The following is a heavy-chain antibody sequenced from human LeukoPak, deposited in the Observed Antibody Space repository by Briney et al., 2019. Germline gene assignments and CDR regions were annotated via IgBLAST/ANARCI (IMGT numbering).Heavy chain of an antibody. D-gene: IGHD6-19*01. Sequence: GGSLRLSCAASGFTFSSYDMHRVRQATGKGLEWVSAIGTAGDTYYPGSVKGRFTISRENAKNSLYLQMNSLRAGDTAVYYCARRALAVAGTPFDYWGQGTLVTVSS. J-gene: IGHJ4*02. CDR1: GFTFSSYD. V-gene: IGHV3-13*01. CDR2: IGTAGDT. CDR3: ARRALAVAGTPFDY.